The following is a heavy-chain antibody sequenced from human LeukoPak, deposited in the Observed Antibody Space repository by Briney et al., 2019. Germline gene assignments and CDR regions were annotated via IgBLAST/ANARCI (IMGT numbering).Heavy chain of an antibody. Sequence: PGGSLRLSCAASGFTFSSYGMHWVRQAPGKGLEWVAVISYDGSNKYYADSVKGRFTISRDNSKNTLYLQMNSLRAEDTAVYYCANFGRSPGIAVARDFDYWGQGTLVTVSS. D-gene: IGHD6-19*01. CDR3: ANFGRSPGIAVARDFDY. CDR2: ISYDGSNK. CDR1: GFTFSSYG. V-gene: IGHV3-30*18. J-gene: IGHJ4*02.